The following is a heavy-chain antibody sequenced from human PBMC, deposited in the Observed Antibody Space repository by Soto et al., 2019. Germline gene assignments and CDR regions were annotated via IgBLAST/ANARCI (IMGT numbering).Heavy chain of an antibody. CDR2: MNPNSGNT. J-gene: IGHJ4*02. Sequence: QAQLVQSGAEVKKPGASVKVSCKASGYTFTGYDINWVRQATGQGLEWMGWMNPNSGNTGYAQNFPDRVTMTRDNSITTAYMELTSLRDDDSAVYYCAGEKVGTTGIDFWGQGTLVTVSS. CDR1: GYTFTGYD. V-gene: IGHV1-8*01. CDR3: AGEKVGTTGIDF. D-gene: IGHD1-26*01.